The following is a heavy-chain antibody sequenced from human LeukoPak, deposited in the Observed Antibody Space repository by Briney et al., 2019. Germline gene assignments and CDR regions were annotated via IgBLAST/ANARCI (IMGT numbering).Heavy chain of an antibody. CDR2: INHSGST. J-gene: IGHJ4*02. CDR1: GGSFSGYY. CDR3: ASRHDSSGYAVCY. V-gene: IGHV4-34*01. Sequence: SETLSLTCAVYGGSFSGYYWSWIRQPPGKGLEWSGEINHSGSTNYNPSLKSRVTISVDTSKNQFSLKLSSVTAADTAVYYCASRHDSSGYAVCYWGQGTLVTVSS. D-gene: IGHD3-22*01.